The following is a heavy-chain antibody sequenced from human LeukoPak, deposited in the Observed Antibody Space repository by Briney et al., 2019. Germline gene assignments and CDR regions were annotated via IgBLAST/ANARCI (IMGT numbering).Heavy chain of an antibody. Sequence: GASVTVSCKASGYTFTSYDINWVRQATGQGLGWMGWMNPNSGNTGYAQKFQGRVTMTRNTSISTAYMELSSLRSEDTAVYYCARGEFAGEGPTSWGQGTLVTVSS. CDR2: MNPNSGNT. V-gene: IGHV1-8*01. CDR1: GYTFTSYD. D-gene: IGHD1-26*01. CDR3: ARGEFAGEGPTS. J-gene: IGHJ5*02.